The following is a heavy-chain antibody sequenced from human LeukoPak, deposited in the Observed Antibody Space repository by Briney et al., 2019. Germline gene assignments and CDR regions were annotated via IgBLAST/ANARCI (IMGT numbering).Heavy chain of an antibody. CDR1: GYTFTNYG. CDR2: INTYNEET. Sequence: ASVKVSCKASGYTFTNYGIGWVRQAPGQGLEWMGWINTYNEETDYAQKFQGRVTMTTDSSTNTAHMELRSLRSDDTAMYHCVRVGQQLILWFDPWGQGTLVTVSS. CDR3: VRVGQQLILWFDP. D-gene: IGHD6-13*01. V-gene: IGHV1-18*01. J-gene: IGHJ5*02.